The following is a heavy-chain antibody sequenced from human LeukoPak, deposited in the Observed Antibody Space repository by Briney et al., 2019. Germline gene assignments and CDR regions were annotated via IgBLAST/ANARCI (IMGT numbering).Heavy chain of an antibody. D-gene: IGHD5-12*01. Sequence: ASVTVSCKASGYTFTNNFMHWVRQAPGQGLEWMGIINPSGDNTWYAQKFQGRVTMTRDMATSTDYMEVSSLTSEDTAVYYCARDNSATDNSVGDSAWWFDPWGQGTLVTVSS. CDR1: GYTFTNNF. V-gene: IGHV1-46*01. J-gene: IGHJ5*02. CDR2: INPSGDNT. CDR3: ARDNSATDNSVGDSAWWFDP.